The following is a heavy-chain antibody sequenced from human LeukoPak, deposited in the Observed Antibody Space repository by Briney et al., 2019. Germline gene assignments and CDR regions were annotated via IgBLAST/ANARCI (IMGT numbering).Heavy chain of an antibody. J-gene: IGHJ5*02. V-gene: IGHV3-21*01. CDR3: ARASIAAQAAWFDP. CDR1: GFTFSSYS. CDR2: ISSSSSYI. D-gene: IGHD6-6*01. Sequence: GGSLRLSCAASGFTFSSYSMNWVRQAPGKGLEWVSSISSSSSYIYYADSAKGRFTISRDNAENSLYLQMNSLRAEDTAVYYCARASIAAQAAWFDPWGQGTLVTVSS.